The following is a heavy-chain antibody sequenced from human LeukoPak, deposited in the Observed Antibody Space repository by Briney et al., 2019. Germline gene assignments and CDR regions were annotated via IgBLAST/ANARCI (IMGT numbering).Heavy chain of an antibody. Sequence: PGGSLRLSCAASGFILSSNYMTWVRQAPGKGLEWLSVIYSGGDTYYADAGKGGSTISRDSSKNTLYPQMNSLRAEDTAVYYCARRSGEGYFDCWGQGTLVTVSS. V-gene: IGHV3-66*01. CDR3: ARRSGEGYFDC. D-gene: IGHD1-26*01. J-gene: IGHJ4*02. CDR1: GFILSSNY. CDR2: IYSGGDT.